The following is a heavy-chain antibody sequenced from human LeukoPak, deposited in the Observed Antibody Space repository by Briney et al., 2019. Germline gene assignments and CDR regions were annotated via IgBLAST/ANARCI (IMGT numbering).Heavy chain of an antibody. D-gene: IGHD3-22*01. CDR1: GYPISSGYY. CDR2: IYQSGST. CDR3: ARAPPDSSGYHDY. Sequence: SETLSLTCGVSGYPISSGYYWGWIRQPPGKGLEWIGSIYQSGSTYYNPSLKSRVTISVDTSKNQFSLKLSSVTAADTAVYYCARAPPDSSGYHDYWGQGTLVTVSS. J-gene: IGHJ4*02. V-gene: IGHV4-38-2*01.